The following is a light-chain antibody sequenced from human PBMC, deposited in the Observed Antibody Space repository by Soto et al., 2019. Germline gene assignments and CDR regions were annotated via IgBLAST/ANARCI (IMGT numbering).Light chain of an antibody. V-gene: IGLV3-1*01. CDR2: QDG. CDR3: QAWDSSTVV. Sequence: SYELTQPPSVSVSPGQTASITCPGDKLGDKYACWYQQKPGQSPVLVIYQDGKRPSGIPERFSGSNSGNTATLTISGTQAMDEADYYCQAWDSSTVVFGGGTKVTVL. J-gene: IGLJ2*01. CDR1: KLGDKY.